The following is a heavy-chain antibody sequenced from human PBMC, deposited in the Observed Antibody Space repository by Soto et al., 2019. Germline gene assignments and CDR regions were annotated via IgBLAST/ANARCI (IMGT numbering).Heavy chain of an antibody. CDR3: ARAGIVVVPAASDDAFDI. J-gene: IGHJ3*02. CDR2: IIPILGIA. D-gene: IGHD2-2*01. Sequence: QVQLVQSGAEVKKPGSSVKVSCKASGGTFSSYTISWVRQAPGQGLEWMGRIIPILGIANYAQKFQGRVTITADKSTSTAYMELSSLRSEDTAVYYCARAGIVVVPAASDDAFDIWGQGTMVTVSS. CDR1: GGTFSSYT. V-gene: IGHV1-69*02.